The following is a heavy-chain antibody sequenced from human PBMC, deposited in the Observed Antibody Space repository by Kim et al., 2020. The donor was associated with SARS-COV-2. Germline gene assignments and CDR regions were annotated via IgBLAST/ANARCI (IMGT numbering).Heavy chain of an antibody. CDR3: ARVSFEYSSSRVDY. D-gene: IGHD6-6*01. Sequence: NPSLKSRVTISVDTSKNQFSLKLSSVTAADTAVYYCARVSFEYSSSRVDYWGQGTLVTVSS. J-gene: IGHJ4*02. V-gene: IGHV4-31*02.